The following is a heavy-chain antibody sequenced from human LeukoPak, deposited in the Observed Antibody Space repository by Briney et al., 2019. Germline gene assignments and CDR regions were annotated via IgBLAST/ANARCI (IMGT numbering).Heavy chain of an antibody. Sequence: PGGSLRLSCAASGFTFSYYVMSWVRQAPGKGLEWVSSIITYTYYADSVKGRFTISRDNSKTTLYLQMNSLRAEDTAVYYCARKTPLNPHTYWGQGTLVTVHS. V-gene: IGHV3-23*01. CDR3: ARKTPLNPHTY. J-gene: IGHJ4*02. CDR2: IITYT. CDR1: GFTFSYYV.